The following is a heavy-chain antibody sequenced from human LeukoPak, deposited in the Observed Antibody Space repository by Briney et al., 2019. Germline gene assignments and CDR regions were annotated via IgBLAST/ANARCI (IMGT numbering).Heavy chain of an antibody. J-gene: IGHJ4*02. CDR2: ISSSSSYT. CDR1: GFTFSDCY. D-gene: IGHD3-10*01. V-gene: IGHV3-11*05. Sequence: GGSLRLSCAASGFTFSDCYMSWIRQAPGKGLEWVSYISSSSSYTNYADSVKGRFTISRDNAKNSLYLQMNSLRAEDTAVYYCARGRSMVRGAQYFDYWGQGTLVTVSS. CDR3: ARGRSMVRGAQYFDY.